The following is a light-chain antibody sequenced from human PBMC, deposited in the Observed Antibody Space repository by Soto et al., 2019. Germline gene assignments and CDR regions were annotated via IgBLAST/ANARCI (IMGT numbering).Light chain of an antibody. CDR1: SSNIGGNS. V-gene: IGLV1-44*01. CDR2: NND. J-gene: IGLJ2*01. Sequence: QPVLTQAPSASGTPGQRVTISCSGSSSNIGGNSVNWYQLLPGTAPKLLIYNNDQRPSGVPSRFSGSKSGTSASLAISGLQSDDEADYYCASWDDSLSGFVVFGGGTKVTVL. CDR3: ASWDDSLSGFVV.